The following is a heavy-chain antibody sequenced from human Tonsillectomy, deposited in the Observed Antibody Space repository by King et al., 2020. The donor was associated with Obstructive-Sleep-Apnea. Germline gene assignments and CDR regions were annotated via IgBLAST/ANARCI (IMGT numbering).Heavy chain of an antibody. D-gene: IGHD4-17*01. V-gene: IGHV5-10-1*01. CDR3: ARPVYGDDALDV. CDR1: GYSFTTYW. CDR2: SDPSDPFT. Sequence: QLVQSGAQLKKSGESLRISCKTSGYSFTTYWIYWVLQLPGKGLEWMVRSDPSDPFTNYIPCFQGQVFISADNSISTAYLQWSSLKASDTAMYYCARPVYGDDALDVWGQGTMVTVSS. J-gene: IGHJ3*01.